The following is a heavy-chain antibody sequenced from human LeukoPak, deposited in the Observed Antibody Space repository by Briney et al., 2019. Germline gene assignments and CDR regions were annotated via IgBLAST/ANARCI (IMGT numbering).Heavy chain of an antibody. CDR3: ATNVDTAMATGYYYGMDV. CDR2: TSAGNGNT. V-gene: IGHV1-3*01. CDR1: GYTFTSYA. Sequence: ASVKVSCKASGYTFTSYAMHWVRQAPGQRLEWMGWTSAGNGNTKYSQKFQGRVTITADESTSTAYMELSSLRSEDTAVYYCATNVDTAMATGYYYGMDVWGQGTTVTVSS. J-gene: IGHJ6*02. D-gene: IGHD5-18*01.